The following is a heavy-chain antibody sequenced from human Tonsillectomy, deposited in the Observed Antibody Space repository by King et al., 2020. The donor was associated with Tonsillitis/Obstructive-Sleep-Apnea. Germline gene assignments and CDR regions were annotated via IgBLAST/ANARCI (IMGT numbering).Heavy chain of an antibody. CDR3: ARDFLQWGYYYYMDV. Sequence: VQLVEAGGGVVQPVRALRRSCVASGFTFSSNAMHWVLQAPGKGLEWVAVIAYDGSIKYYADSVKGRFTISRDNSKNTLYLQMNSLRAEDTAVYYGARDFLQWGYYYYMDVWGKGTTVTVSS. D-gene: IGHD4-11*01. CDR1: GFTFSSNA. CDR2: IAYDGSIK. J-gene: IGHJ6*03. V-gene: IGHV3-30*01.